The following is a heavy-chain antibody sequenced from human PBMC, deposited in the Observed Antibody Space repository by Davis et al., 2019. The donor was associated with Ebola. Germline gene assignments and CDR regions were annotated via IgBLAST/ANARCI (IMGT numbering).Heavy chain of an antibody. CDR1: GGTFSSYA. CDR3: ARGDIVATMGSWFDP. CDR2: INPSGGST. J-gene: IGHJ5*02. Sequence: ASVKVSCKASGGTFSSYAISWVRQAPGQGLEWMGIINPSGGSTSYAQKFQGRVTMTRDTSINTAYMELSSLRPEDTAVYYCARGDIVATMGSWFDPWGQGVSVTVSS. D-gene: IGHD5-12*01. V-gene: IGHV1-46*01.